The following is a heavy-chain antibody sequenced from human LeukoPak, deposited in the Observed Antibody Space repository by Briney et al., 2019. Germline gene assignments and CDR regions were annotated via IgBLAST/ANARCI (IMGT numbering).Heavy chain of an antibody. V-gene: IGHV3-23*01. CDR3: AKDPTVVTPIDNVY. CDR1: GFTFSSYA. D-gene: IGHD4-23*01. J-gene: IGHJ4*02. CDR2: ISGSGGST. Sequence: QAGGSLRLSCAASGFTFSSYAMSWVRQAPGKGLEWVSAISGSGGSTYYADSVKGRFTISRDNSKNTLYLQMNSLRAEDTAVYYCAKDPTVVTPIDNVYWGQGTLVTVSS.